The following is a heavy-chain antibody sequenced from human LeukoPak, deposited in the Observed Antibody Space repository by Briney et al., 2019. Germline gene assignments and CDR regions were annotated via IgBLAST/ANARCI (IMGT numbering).Heavy chain of an antibody. J-gene: IGHJ6*02. CDR3: ARGGEDSGYDLEEIHEAYCYYGMDV. D-gene: IGHD5-12*01. Sequence: ASVKVSCKASGYTFTGYYMHWVRQAPGQGLEWVGRINPNSGGTNYAQKFQGRVTMTRDTSISTAYMELSRLRSDDTAVYYCARGGEDSGYDLEEIHEAYCYYGMDVWGQGTTVTVSS. CDR1: GYTFTGYY. V-gene: IGHV1-2*06. CDR2: INPNSGGT.